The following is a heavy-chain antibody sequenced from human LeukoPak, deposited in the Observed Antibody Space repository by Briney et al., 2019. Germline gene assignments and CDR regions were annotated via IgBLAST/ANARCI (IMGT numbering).Heavy chain of an antibody. CDR2: ISAYNGNT. V-gene: IGHV1-18*01. D-gene: IGHD3-9*01. CDR1: GYTFTSYG. CDR3: ARGLLLWAPTLTDYDILTGYYDFDY. Sequence: GASVKVSCKASGYTFTSYGISWVRQAPGQGLEWMGWISAYNGNTNYAQKLQGRVTMTTDTSTSTAYMELRSLRSDDTAVYYCARGLLLWAPTLTDYDILTGYYDFDYWGQGTLVTVSS. J-gene: IGHJ4*02.